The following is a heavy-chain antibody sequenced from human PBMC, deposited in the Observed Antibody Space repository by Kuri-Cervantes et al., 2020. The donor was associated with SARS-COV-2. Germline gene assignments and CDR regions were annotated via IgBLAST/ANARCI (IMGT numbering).Heavy chain of an antibody. CDR2: ISNSGSYI. CDR1: GFTFSSYS. V-gene: IGHV3-21*01. D-gene: IGHD2-2*01. CDR3: ARGFGDIVVVPAAREYNWFDP. J-gene: IGHJ5*02. Sequence: GGSLRLSCAVSGFTFSSYSMSWVRQAPGKGLEWVSSISNSGSYIYYADSVRGRFTISRDNAKNSLYLQMNSLRAEDTAVYYCARGFGDIVVVPAAREYNWFDPWGQGTLVTVSS.